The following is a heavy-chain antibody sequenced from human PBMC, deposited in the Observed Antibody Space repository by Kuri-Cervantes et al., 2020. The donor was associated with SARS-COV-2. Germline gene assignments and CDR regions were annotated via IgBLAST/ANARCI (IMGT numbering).Heavy chain of an antibody. CDR3: AKYVFGVAYLDY. CDR2: SRYDGSIK. CDR1: GFTFSNYG. V-gene: IGHV3-30*02. J-gene: IGHJ4*02. D-gene: IGHD3-3*01. Sequence: GGSLRLSCAASGFTFSNYGMHWVRRVPGKGLEWVAFSRYDGSIKYCADSVKGRFTISRDNSKNTLYLQMNSLRAEDTAVYYCAKYVFGVAYLDYWGQGTLVTVSS.